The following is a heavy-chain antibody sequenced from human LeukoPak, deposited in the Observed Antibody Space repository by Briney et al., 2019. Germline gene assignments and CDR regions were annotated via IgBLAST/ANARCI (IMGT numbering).Heavy chain of an antibody. V-gene: IGHV4-34*01. D-gene: IGHD2-21*01. CDR1: GGSFSGYY. J-gene: IGHJ5*02. Sequence: KPSETLSLTCAVYGGSFSGYYWSWIRQPPGKGLEWIGEINHSGSTNYNPSLKSRVTISVDTSKNQFSLKLSSVTAADTAVYYCARHIYCGGDCYPNWFDPWGQGTLVTVSS. CDR2: INHSGST. CDR3: ARHIYCGGDCYPNWFDP.